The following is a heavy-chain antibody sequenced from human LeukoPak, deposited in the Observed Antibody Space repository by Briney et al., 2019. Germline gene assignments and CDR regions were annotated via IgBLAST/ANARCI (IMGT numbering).Heavy chain of an antibody. D-gene: IGHD4-17*01. Sequence: PGGSLRLSCAASGFTFRSYPMSWVRQAPGKGLEWVSPFRGSGGSTYYADSVKGRFTISRDSSKNTLYLQMNSLRAEDTAVYYCAKFLIYGDYGDYWGQGTLVTVSS. J-gene: IGHJ4*02. CDR2: FRGSGGST. V-gene: IGHV3-23*01. CDR3: AKFLIYGDYGDY. CDR1: GFTFRSYP.